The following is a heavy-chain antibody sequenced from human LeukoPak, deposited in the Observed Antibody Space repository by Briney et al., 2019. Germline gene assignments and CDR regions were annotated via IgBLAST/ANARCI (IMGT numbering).Heavy chain of an antibody. CDR2: IIPIFGTA. J-gene: IGHJ4*02. CDR3: ARNTVTTSGFDY. D-gene: IGHD4-17*01. V-gene: IGHV1-69*13. CDR1: GGTFSSYA. Sequence: SVKVSCKASGGTFSSYAISWVRQAPGQGLEWMGGIIPIFGTANYAQKFQGRVTITADESTSTAYMELSSLRSEDTAVYYRARNTVTTSGFDYWGQGTLVTVSS.